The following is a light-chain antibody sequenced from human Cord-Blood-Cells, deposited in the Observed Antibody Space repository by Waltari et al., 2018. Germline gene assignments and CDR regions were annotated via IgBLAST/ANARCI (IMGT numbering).Light chain of an antibody. CDR2: AAS. V-gene: IGKV1-39*01. Sequence: DIQMTQSPSSLSASVGDRVTITCRASQSISSYLNWYQQKPGKAPKLLIYAASSLQSGVPSRFSGSGSGTDFTLTIISLQPEDFATYYCQQSYSTPYT. J-gene: IGKJ2*01. CDR3: QQSYSTPYT. CDR1: QSISSY.